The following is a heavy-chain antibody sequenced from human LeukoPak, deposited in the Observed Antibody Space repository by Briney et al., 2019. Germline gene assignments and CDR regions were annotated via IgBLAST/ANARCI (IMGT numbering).Heavy chain of an antibody. CDR1: GFTVSSDY. J-gene: IGHJ5*02. CDR3: ARHDWFDP. CDR2: LYSGGST. V-gene: IGHV3-66*04. Sequence: GGSLRLSCAVSGFTVSSDYMSWVRQAPGKGLEWVSVLYSGGSTYYADSVKGRFSVSRDNSENTLYLQMNSLRVEDTAVYYCARHDWFDPWGRGALVSVSS.